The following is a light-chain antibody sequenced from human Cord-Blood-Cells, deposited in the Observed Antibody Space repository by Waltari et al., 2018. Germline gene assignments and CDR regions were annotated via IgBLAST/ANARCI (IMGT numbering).Light chain of an antibody. CDR2: GNS. J-gene: IGLJ3*02. V-gene: IGLV1-40*01. CDR3: QSYDSSLSGWV. Sequence: QSVLTQPPSASGAPGQRVTISRPGSSPNIGAGYDVHWYQQLPGTAPKLLIYGNSNRPSGVPDRFSGSKSGTSASLAITGLQAEDEADYYCQSYDSSLSGWVFGGGTKLTVL. CDR1: SPNIGAGYD.